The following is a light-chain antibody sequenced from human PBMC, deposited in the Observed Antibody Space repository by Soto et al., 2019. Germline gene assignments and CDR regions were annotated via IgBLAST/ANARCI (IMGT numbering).Light chain of an antibody. CDR2: TAS. J-gene: IGKJ4*01. Sequence: DIQMTQSPASLSASVGDRVTITCRASQNIKKYLNWYQQKPGKAPNLLIYTASSLQVGFPSRFSGSGSGTDFTLTISSLQPKDFATYYCQQSFGTPLTFGGGTKVEIK. CDR1: QNIKKY. CDR3: QQSFGTPLT. V-gene: IGKV1-39*01.